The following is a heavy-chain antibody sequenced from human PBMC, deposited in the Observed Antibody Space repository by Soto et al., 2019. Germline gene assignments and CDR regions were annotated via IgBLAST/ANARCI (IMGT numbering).Heavy chain of an antibody. CDR2: INVGNGNT. Sequence: QVQLVQSGAEVKKPGASVKASCKASGYTFTSYAMHWVRQAPGQRLEWMGWINVGNGNTKYSQKLQCRATIPKDTSASTAYMELSSLRSEDTAVYYCARANAAFDIWGQGTMVTVSS. V-gene: IGHV1-3*01. CDR3: ARANAAFDI. CDR1: GYTFTSYA. J-gene: IGHJ3*02.